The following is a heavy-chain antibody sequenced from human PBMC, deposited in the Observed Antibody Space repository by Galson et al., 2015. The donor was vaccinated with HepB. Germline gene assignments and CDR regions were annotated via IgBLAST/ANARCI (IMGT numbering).Heavy chain of an antibody. D-gene: IGHD4-23*01. CDR1: GYSSTPYF. CDR3: SRRATVATPEK. CDR2: IDPTDSYT. V-gene: IGHV5-10-1*01. J-gene: IGHJ4*02. Sequence: QSGAVVKKPGESLRISCRVSGYSSTPYFITWVRQMPGKGLEWMGRIDPTDSYTNYSPSFQGHVTISADKSISTVYLQLSSLKASDTAMYYCSRRATVATPEKWGQGTLVIVSS.